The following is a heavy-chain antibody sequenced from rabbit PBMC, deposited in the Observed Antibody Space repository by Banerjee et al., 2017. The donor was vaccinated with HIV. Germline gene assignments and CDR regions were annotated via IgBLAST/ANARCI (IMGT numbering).Heavy chain of an antibody. J-gene: IGHJ4*01. Sequence: QSLEESGGDLVKPGASLTLTCTASGFSFSSSYYMCWVRQAPGKGLEWIACIYTGSGSSYYASWAKGRFTISKTSSTTVTLQMTSLTAADTASYFCARETETYAGGAGYGYYFDLWGPGTLVTVS. D-gene: IGHD6-1*01. CDR3: ARETETYAGGAGYGYYFDL. CDR1: GFSFSSSYY. V-gene: IGHV1S40*01. CDR2: IYTGSGSS.